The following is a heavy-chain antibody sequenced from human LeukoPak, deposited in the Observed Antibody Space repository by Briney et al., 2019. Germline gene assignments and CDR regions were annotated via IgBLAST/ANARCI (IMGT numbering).Heavy chain of an antibody. V-gene: IGHV1-2*04. CDR1: GFTFTGYY. Sequence: RASVKVSCKASGFTFTGYYMHWVRQAPGQGLEWMGWINPNSGGTNYAQKFQGWVTMTRDTSISTAYMELSRLRSDDTAVYYCARERGSTNPLRYYGMDVWGQGTTVTVSS. J-gene: IGHJ6*02. CDR2: INPNSGGT. CDR3: ARERGSTNPLRYYGMDV. D-gene: IGHD2-2*01.